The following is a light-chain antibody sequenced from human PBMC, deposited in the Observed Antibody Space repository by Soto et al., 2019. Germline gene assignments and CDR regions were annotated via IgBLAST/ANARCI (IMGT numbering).Light chain of an antibody. CDR2: DVT. V-gene: IGLV2-11*01. CDR1: SSDVGGSDY. Sequence: QSALTQPRSVSGSPGQSVTISCTGTSSDVGGSDYVSWFQHYPGTGPKLLIYDVTRRPSGVPDRLSGSKSGNTASLTISGLQDEDEADYFCCSHPGSYTFRVFGTGTKVTVL. J-gene: IGLJ1*01. CDR3: CSHPGSYTFRV.